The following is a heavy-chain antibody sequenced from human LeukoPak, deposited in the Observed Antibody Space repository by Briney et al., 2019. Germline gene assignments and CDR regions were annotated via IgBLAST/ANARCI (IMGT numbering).Heavy chain of an antibody. CDR3: ARDPWQGSTTLH. Sequence: GGSLRLSCVASGFSINSGYMTWARQAPGKALEWVSLLYSDDSAYYPDSVKGRFTISRDNSKSTLHLQMDTLRTEDTAMYYCARDPWQGSTTLHWGQGIMVTVSS. J-gene: IGHJ4*02. V-gene: IGHV3-66*02. D-gene: IGHD1-26*01. CDR2: LYSDDSA. CDR1: GFSINSGY.